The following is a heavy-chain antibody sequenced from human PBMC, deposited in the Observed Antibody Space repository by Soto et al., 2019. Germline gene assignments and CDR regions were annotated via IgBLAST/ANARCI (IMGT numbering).Heavy chain of an antibody. J-gene: IGHJ4*02. CDR3: ARAPDY. CDR1: GGSISGYY. V-gene: IGHV4-59*08. CDR2: IYYSGST. Sequence: SETLSLTCTVSGGSISGYYWGWIRQPPGKGLEWIGNIYYSGSTNSNPSLKSRVTISVDTSKSQFSLKLSSVTAADTAVYYCARAPDYWGQGTLVTVSS.